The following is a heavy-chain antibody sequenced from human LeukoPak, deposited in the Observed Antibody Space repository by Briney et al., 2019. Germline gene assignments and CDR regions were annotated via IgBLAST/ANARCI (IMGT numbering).Heavy chain of an antibody. CDR3: ARGNSQPRGYSYGPRGYYFDY. Sequence: GGSLRLSCAASGFTFSSYAMHWVRQAPGKGLEWVAVISYDGSNKYYADSVKGRFTISRDNSKNTLYLQMNSPRAEDTAVYYCARGNSQPRGYSYGPRGYYFDYWGQGTLVTVSS. V-gene: IGHV3-30*04. J-gene: IGHJ4*02. CDR1: GFTFSSYA. D-gene: IGHD5-18*01. CDR2: ISYDGSNK.